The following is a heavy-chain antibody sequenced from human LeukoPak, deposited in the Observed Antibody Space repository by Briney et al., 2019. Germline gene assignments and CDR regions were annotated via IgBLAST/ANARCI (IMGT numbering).Heavy chain of an antibody. V-gene: IGHV4-34*01. J-gene: IGHJ4*02. CDR2: INHSGST. D-gene: IGHD3-22*01. CDR1: GGSFSGYY. Sequence: SETLSLTCAVYGGSFSGYYWSWIRQPPGKGLEWIGEINHSGSTNYNPSLKSRVTISVDTSKNQFSLKLRSVTAADKAVYYCARGDYYYDSSGEFDYWGQGTLVTVSS. CDR3: ARGDYYYDSSGEFDY.